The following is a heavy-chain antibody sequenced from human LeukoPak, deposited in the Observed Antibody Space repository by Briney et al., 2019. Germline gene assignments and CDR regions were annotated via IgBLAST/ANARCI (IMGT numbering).Heavy chain of an antibody. CDR1: GFTFSSYG. D-gene: IGHD3-22*01. CDR3: AKLSYYDSTGPIDY. CDR2: IRYDGSNK. J-gene: IGHJ4*02. Sequence: GGSLRLSCAASGFTFSSYGMHWVRQAPGKGLEWVAFIRYDGSNKYYADSVKGRFAISRDNSKNTLYLQMNSLRAEDTAVYYCAKLSYYDSTGPIDYWGQGTLVTVSS. V-gene: IGHV3-30*02.